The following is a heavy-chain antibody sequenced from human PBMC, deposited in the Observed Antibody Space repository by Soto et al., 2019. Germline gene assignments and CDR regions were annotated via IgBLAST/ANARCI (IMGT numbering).Heavy chain of an antibody. Sequence: VSVKLSCKASGYSFSIYAMHWGRQAPGQRLEWMGWINAGNGNTKNSQKFQGRATITRDTSASTAYMELSSLRSEDTAVYYCARGGDYVFHGMDVWGQGTTVTVSS. CDR3: ARGGDYVFHGMDV. CDR2: INAGNGNT. V-gene: IGHV1-3*01. CDR1: GYSFSIYA. J-gene: IGHJ6*02. D-gene: IGHD4-17*01.